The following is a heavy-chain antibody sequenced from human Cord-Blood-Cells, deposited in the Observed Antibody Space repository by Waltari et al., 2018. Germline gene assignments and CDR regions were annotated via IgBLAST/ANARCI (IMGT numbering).Heavy chain of an antibody. D-gene: IGHD2-15*01. J-gene: IGHJ4*02. CDR1: GYTFTGYY. Sequence: QVQLVQSGAEVKKPGASVKVSCKASGYTFTGYYMHWVRPAPGQGLEWMRWIDPDSGGTNDAQKFEGMVTMTRDASVSTAYMELSRLRSDDTAVYYCARDPRYCSGGSCYYFDYWGQGTLVTVSS. CDR3: ARDPRYCSGGSCYYFDY. CDR2: IDPDSGGT. V-gene: IGHV1-2*02.